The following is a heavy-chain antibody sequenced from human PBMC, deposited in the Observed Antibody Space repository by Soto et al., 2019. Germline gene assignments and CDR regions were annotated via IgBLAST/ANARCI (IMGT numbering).Heavy chain of an antibody. CDR2: IVVGSGNT. J-gene: IGHJ3*02. CDR1: GFTFTSSA. V-gene: IGHV1-58*01. CDR3: AARDRGYDILTGYYGHDAFDI. Sequence: SVKVSCKASGFTFTSSAVQWVRQARGQRLEWIGWIVVGSGNTNYAQKFQERVTITRDMSTSTAYMELSSLRSEDTAVYYCAARDRGYDILTGYYGHDAFDIWGQGTMVTVSS. D-gene: IGHD3-9*01.